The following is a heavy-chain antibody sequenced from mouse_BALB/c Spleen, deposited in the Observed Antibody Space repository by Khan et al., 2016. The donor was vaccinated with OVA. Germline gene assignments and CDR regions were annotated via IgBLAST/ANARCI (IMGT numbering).Heavy chain of an antibody. V-gene: IGHV1-7*01. CDR1: GYTFTTYW. CDR2: INPPSGYT. CDR3: TRDRSDY. Sequence: QIQLVQSGAELAKPGASVKMSCKASGYTFTTYWMHWVKQRPGQGLEWIGYINPPSGYTDYNEKFKDRATLSADKSSSTAYMQLSSLTSEDSAVYDWTRDRSDYWGQGTTLTVSS. J-gene: IGHJ2*01.